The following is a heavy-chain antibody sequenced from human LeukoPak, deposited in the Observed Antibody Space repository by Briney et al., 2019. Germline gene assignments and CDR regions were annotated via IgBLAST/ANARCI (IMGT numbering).Heavy chain of an antibody. V-gene: IGHV4-4*07. CDR3: ARYHIVVVPAAKDDYYYYMDV. CDR2: IYTSGST. J-gene: IGHJ6*03. CDR1: GGSISSYY. Sequence: SETLSLTCTVSGGSISSYYWSWIRQPAGKGLEWIGRIYTSGSTNYNPSLKSRVTMSVDTSKNQFSLKLSSVTAADTAVYYCARYHIVVVPAAKDDYYYYMDVWGKGTTVTVSS. D-gene: IGHD2-2*01.